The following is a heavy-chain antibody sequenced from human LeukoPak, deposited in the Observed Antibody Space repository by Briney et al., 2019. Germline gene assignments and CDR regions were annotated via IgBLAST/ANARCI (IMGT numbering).Heavy chain of an antibody. CDR1: RFTFSSCW. CDR2: IVEDGSQK. V-gene: IGHV3-7*01. Sequence: GGSLRLSCAASRFTFSSCWMTWVRQAPGKGLEWVASIVEDGSQKYYVDSVKGRFTISRDNAKNSLYLQMNSLEAEDTAVYYCARDVIGGDTLDSWGQGTLVTVSS. D-gene: IGHD2-21*02. CDR3: ARDVIGGDTLDS. J-gene: IGHJ4*02.